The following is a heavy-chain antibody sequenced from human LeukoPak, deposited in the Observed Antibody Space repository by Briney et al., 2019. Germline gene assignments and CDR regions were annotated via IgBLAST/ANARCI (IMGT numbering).Heavy chain of an antibody. CDR2: IYYSGST. CDR1: GGSISSYY. CDR3: AGLGVMVLVYQIEY. D-gene: IGHD2-8*01. V-gene: IGHV4-59*12. Sequence: SETLSLTCTVSGGSISSYYWSWIRQPPGKGLEWIGYIYYSGSTNYNPSLKSRVTISVDTSKNQFSLKLSSVTAADTAVYYCAGLGVMVLVYQIEYWGRGTPVTVSS. J-gene: IGHJ4*02.